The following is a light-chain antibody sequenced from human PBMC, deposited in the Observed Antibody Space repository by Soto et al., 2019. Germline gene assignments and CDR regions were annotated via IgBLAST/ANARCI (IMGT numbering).Light chain of an antibody. J-gene: IGKJ2*01. CDR2: LGS. CDR1: QSLLHRNGYNY. V-gene: IGKV2-28*01. Sequence: DIVMTQSPLSLPVTPGEPASISCRSSQSLLHRNGYNYLDWYLQKPGQSPQLLIYLGSNRASGVPERLSASGSGTDFTLKISRVEAEDVGIYFCLQGLQTPYTFGQGTKLEI. CDR3: LQGLQTPYT.